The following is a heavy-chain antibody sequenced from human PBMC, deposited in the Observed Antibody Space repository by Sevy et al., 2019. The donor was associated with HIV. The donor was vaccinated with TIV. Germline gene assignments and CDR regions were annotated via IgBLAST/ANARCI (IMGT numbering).Heavy chain of an antibody. D-gene: IGHD4-17*01. CDR1: GFTFNTYA. V-gene: IGHV3-23*01. Sequence: GGSLRLSCAASGFTFNTYAMTWVRQAPGKGLEWVSSVSGPGGTTYYADSVKARFTISRDNSKNTVYLAMNSLRADASAVYYWAEGDQPATDCVDYNPNAFDIWGQGTMVTVSS. CDR2: VSGPGGTT. J-gene: IGHJ3*02. CDR3: AEGDQPATDCVDYNPNAFDI.